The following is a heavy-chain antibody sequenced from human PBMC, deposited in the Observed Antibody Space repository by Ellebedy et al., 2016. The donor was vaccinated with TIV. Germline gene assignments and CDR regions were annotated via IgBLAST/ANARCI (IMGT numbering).Heavy chain of an antibody. D-gene: IGHD1-1*01. J-gene: IGHJ3*02. Sequence: GESLKISXAASGFTVSSNYINWVRQAPGKGLDWVSVMYSGGSTFYADSVKGRFTISRDNSKNTLFLQMNSLRAEDTAVYFCAKGFWREGSKSNDAFDIWGQGTMVTVSS. CDR1: GFTVSSNY. V-gene: IGHV3-53*01. CDR3: AKGFWREGSKSNDAFDI. CDR2: MYSGGST.